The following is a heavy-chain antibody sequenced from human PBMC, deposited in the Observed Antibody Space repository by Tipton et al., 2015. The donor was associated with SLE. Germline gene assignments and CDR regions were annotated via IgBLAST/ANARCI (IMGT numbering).Heavy chain of an antibody. J-gene: IGHJ3*02. Sequence: TLSLTCTVSGGSISSHYWSWIRQPPGKGLEWIGYIYYSGSTNYNPSLKSRVTISVDTSKNQFSLKLGSVTAADTAVYYCARFDLTGTTTDHAFDIWGQGTMVTVSS. D-gene: IGHD1-20*01. V-gene: IGHV4-59*08. CDR2: IYYSGST. CDR3: ARFDLTGTTTDHAFDI. CDR1: GGSISSHY.